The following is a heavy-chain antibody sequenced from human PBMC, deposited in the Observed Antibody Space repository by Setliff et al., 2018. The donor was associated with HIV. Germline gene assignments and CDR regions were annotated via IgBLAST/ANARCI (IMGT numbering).Heavy chain of an antibody. Sequence: PSETLSLTCAVSGYAINNNFFWGWVRQPPGKGLEWIGSIYHSGSTYYNPSLKSRVTISLDTSQNQFSLKLSSVTAADTAIYYCARQSPAHDYWGQGTLVTVSS. CDR3: ARQSPAHDY. V-gene: IGHV4-38-2*01. D-gene: IGHD2-2*01. CDR2: IYHSGST. CDR1: GYAINNNFF. J-gene: IGHJ4*02.